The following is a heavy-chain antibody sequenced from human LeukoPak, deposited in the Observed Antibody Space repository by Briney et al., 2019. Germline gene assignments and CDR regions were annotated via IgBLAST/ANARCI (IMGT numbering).Heavy chain of an antibody. J-gene: IGHJ6*03. CDR2: IYYSGST. Sequence: SETLSLTCTVSGGSISSSSYYWGWIRQPPGKGLEWIGSIYYSGSTYYNPSLKSRVTISVDTSKNQFSLKLSSVTAADTAVYYCARENQVEEYYCYYYYMDVWGKGTTVTVSS. CDR3: ARENQVEEYYCYYYYMDV. CDR1: GGSISSSSYY. V-gene: IGHV4-39*07.